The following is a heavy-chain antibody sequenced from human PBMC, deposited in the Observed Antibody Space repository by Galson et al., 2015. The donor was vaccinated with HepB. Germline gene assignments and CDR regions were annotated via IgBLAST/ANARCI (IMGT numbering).Heavy chain of an antibody. J-gene: IGHJ4*02. Sequence: SLRLSCAASGFTVSNTYMTWVRQAPGKGLEWVSFIYPDGTTFNADSVKGRFTISRDNSKNTLYLQMNSLRAEDTAVYYCARATTMTPGGFDSWGQGTLVTVSS. D-gene: IGHD4-17*01. V-gene: IGHV3-53*01. CDR1: GFTVSNTY. CDR2: IYPDGTT. CDR3: ARATTMTPGGFDS.